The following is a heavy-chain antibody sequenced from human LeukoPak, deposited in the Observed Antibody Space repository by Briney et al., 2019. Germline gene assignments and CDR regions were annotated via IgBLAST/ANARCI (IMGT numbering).Heavy chain of an antibody. CDR3: ARGWGDFDC. CDR2: IYYSGNT. CDR1: GGSINNYY. J-gene: IGHJ4*02. V-gene: IGHV4-59*01. D-gene: IGHD3-16*01. Sequence: SETLSLTCTVSGGSINNYYWSGIRQPPGKGLEWIGFIYYSGNTNYNPSLESRVTISVDTSKNQFSLKLSSVTAADTAVYYCARGWGDFDCWGQGTLVTVSS.